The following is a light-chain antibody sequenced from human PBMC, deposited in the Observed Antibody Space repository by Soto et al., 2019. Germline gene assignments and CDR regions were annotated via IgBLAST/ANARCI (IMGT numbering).Light chain of an antibody. CDR2: DVS. CDR1: SSDIGGYNY. V-gene: IGLV2-14*01. CDR3: SSYTSGITFYV. Sequence: QSVLTQPASVSGSPGQSITISCTGASSDIGGYNYVSWFQQHPGKAPKLMISDVSNRPSGVSNRFSGSKSGNTASLTISGLQAEDVSDYYCSSYTSGITFYVFGPGTNVTVL. J-gene: IGLJ1*01.